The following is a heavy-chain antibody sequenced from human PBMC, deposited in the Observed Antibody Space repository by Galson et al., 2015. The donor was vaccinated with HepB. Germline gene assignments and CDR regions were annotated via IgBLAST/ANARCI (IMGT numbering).Heavy chain of an antibody. D-gene: IGHD2-2*01. CDR3: ARQYCSSTSCYRKSPYYYYYMDV. Sequence: SLRLSCAASGFTFSSYAMHWVRQAPGKGLEWVAVISYDGSNKYYADSVKGRFTIPRDNSKNTLYLQMNSLRAEDTAVYYCARQYCSSTSCYRKSPYYYYYMDVWGKGTTVTVSS. CDR2: ISYDGSNK. CDR1: GFTFSSYA. V-gene: IGHV3-30-3*01. J-gene: IGHJ6*03.